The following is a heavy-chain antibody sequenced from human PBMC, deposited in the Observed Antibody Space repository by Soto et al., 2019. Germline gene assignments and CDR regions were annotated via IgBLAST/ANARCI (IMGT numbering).Heavy chain of an antibody. CDR1: GFTFSDYY. J-gene: IGHJ4*02. V-gene: IGHV3-11*01. D-gene: IGHD5-18*01. CDR2: ISSSGSTI. Sequence: GASLKISCAASGFTFSDYYMSWLRQAQGKGLEWVSYISSSGSTIYYADSVKGRFTISRDNAENSLYLQMNSLRAEDTAVFYCARGHSSQHMAFDYWGQGTLVTVSS. CDR3: ARGHSSQHMAFDY.